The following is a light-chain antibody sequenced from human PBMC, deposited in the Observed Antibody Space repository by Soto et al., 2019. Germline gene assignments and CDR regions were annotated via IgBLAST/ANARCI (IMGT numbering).Light chain of an antibody. V-gene: IGKV2-28*01. Sequence: DIVMTQSPLSLPVIPGEAASISCRSSQSLLHSNEHNYLDWYLQKPGQSPHLLIYLGSNRASGVPDTFSGSGPDTDFTLKISRVEAEDVGVYYCMQALQTPYTFGQGTKLEIK. CDR3: MQALQTPYT. CDR1: QSLLHSNEHNY. CDR2: LGS. J-gene: IGKJ2*01.